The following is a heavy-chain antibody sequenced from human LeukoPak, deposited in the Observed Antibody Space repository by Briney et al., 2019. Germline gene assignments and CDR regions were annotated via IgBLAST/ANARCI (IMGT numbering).Heavy chain of an antibody. V-gene: IGHV4-31*03. Sequence: PSETLSLTCTVSGGSISSGGYYWSWIRQHPGKGLEWIGYIYYSGSTYYNPSLKSRVTISVDTSKNQFSLKLSSVTAADTAVYYCARSQRDYYFDYWGQGTLVTVSS. CDR2: IYYSGST. D-gene: IGHD6-25*01. CDR3: ARSQRDYYFDY. CDR1: GGSISSGGYY. J-gene: IGHJ4*02.